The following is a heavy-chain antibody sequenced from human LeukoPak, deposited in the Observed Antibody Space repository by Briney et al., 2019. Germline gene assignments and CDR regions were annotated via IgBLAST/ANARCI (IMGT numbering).Heavy chain of an antibody. D-gene: IGHD3-22*01. J-gene: IGHJ4*03. CDR3: AKVQAPDSSGFYCYYDY. CDR2: IIGSGGST. Sequence: GGSLRLSCAASGFTFSSNAVSWVRQAPGKGLEWVSTIIGSGGSTYYPDSVKGGFIISRDDSKNMLFLQMNSLRAEDTAIYYCAKVQAPDSSGFYCYYDYWGQGTLVSVSS. CDR1: GFTFSSNA. V-gene: IGHV3-23*01.